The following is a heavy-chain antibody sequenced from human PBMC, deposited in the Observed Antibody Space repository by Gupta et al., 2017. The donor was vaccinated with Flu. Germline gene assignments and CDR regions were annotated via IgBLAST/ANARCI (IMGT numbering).Heavy chain of an antibody. CDR2: IYNSGNT. J-gene: IGHJ4*02. CDR1: GCSINSYVYY. V-gene: IGHV4-31*03. D-gene: IGHD3-9*01. CDR3: ARSPHYDILTGYDY. Sequence: QVQLQESGPGLVKPSQTLSLTCTVSGCSINSYVYYWNWIRQHPGKGLEWIGYIYNSGNTYYNPSVKSRVSISVDTSKNQFSLMLSSVTAADTAVYYCARSPHYDILTGYDYWGRGTLVTVSS.